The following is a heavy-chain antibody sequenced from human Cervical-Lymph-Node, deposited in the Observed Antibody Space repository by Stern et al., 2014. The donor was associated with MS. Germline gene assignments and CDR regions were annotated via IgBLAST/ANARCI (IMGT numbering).Heavy chain of an antibody. CDR2: ISRNRGSI. J-gene: IGHJ4*02. D-gene: IGHD3-3*01. CDR3: AKGSVTIFGVVTV. Sequence: EVQLVASGGGLVQPGRSLRLSCATSGFTFDDYAMHWVRQAPGKGLEWVSGISRNRGSIGYADSVKGRFTISRDNAKNSLYLQMNSLRAEDTALYYCAKGSVTIFGVVTVWGQGTLVTVSS. V-gene: IGHV3-9*01. CDR1: GFTFDDYA.